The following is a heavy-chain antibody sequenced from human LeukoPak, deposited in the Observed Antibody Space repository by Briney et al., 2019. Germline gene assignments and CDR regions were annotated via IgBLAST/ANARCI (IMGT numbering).Heavy chain of an antibody. D-gene: IGHD6-19*01. CDR1: GVTFSDYG. J-gene: IGHJ4*02. Sequence: GGSLRLSCAVSGVTFSDYGMTWVRQAPGKGLDWVAVISATGGSTYYADSVKGRFSISRDNSKNTLFLLMNGLRAEDTAVYYCAKGPKIYTNGWYFDYWGQGTLVTVSS. V-gene: IGHV3-23*01. CDR2: ISATGGST. CDR3: AKGPKIYTNGWYFDY.